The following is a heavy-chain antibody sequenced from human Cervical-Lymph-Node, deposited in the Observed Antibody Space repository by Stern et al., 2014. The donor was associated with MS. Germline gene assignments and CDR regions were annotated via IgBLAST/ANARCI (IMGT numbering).Heavy chain of an antibody. CDR1: GFSFSTYW. CDR2: IEQDGSEK. J-gene: IGHJ4*02. V-gene: IGHV3-7*01. D-gene: IGHD4-23*01. Sequence: EVQLVESGGGLVQPGGSLRLSCAASGFSFSTYWMSWVRQAPGKGLEWGANIEQDGSEKDYVDSVKGRFTISRDNAKNSLYLQMNNLRAEDTAVYYCATILTGGRWFDYWGQGTLVTVSS. CDR3: ATILTGGRWFDY.